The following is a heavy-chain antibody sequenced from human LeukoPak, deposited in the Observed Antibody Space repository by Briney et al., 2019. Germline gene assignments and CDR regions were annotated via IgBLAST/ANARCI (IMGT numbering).Heavy chain of an antibody. V-gene: IGHV1-18*01. Sequence: ASVKVSCKASGYTFTSYVISCVRQAPRQGLECIGWISAYNGNTNYAQKLQGRVTMTKDTSTSTVYMELRSLRSDDTDVYSCARVEMATISRYWGQGTLVTVSS. CDR1: GYTFTSYV. J-gene: IGHJ4*02. CDR3: ARVEMATISRY. D-gene: IGHD5-24*01. CDR2: ISAYNGNT.